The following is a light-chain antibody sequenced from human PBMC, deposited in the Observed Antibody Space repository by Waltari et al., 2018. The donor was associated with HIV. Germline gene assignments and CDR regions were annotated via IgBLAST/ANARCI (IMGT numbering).Light chain of an antibody. CDR2: VNSDGSH. CDR1: SGHISNA. V-gene: IGLV4-69*01. CDR3: QTWGTGIAV. Sequence: QPALTQPPSASASLGPSVKLTCTLRSGHISNAIARHQQQPEKGPRFLMKVNSDGSHNRGAGIPDRFSGSTYGAERYLTISSLQSEDEADYYCQTWGTGIAVFGGGTKLTVL. J-gene: IGLJ3*02.